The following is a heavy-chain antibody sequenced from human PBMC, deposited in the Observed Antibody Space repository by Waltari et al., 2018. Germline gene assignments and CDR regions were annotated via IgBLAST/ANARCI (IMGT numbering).Heavy chain of an antibody. Sequence: QVQLQESGPGLVKPSETLSLTCAVSGYSISSGYYWGWIRQPPGKGLEWLGSIYHSGSTYYNPSLKSRVTISVDTSKNQFSLKLSSVTATDTAVFYCARGSSAYCSSTSCYFDYWGQGTLVTVSS. CDR2: IYHSGST. D-gene: IGHD2-2*01. J-gene: IGHJ4*02. CDR1: GYSISSGYY. CDR3: ARGSSAYCSSTSCYFDY. V-gene: IGHV4-38-2*01.